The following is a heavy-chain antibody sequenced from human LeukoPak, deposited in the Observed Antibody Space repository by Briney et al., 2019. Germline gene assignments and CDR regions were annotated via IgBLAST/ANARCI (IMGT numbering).Heavy chain of an antibody. J-gene: IGHJ4*02. Sequence: SETLSLTCTVSGGSISSSSYYWGWIRQPPGKGLEWIGSIHYSGSTYYNPSLKSRVTISVDTSKNQFSLKLSSVTAADTAVYYCARRVVTLYYFDYWGQGTLVTVSS. CDR2: IHYSGST. V-gene: IGHV4-39*01. D-gene: IGHD2-21*02. CDR3: ARRVVTLYYFDY. CDR1: GGSISSSSYY.